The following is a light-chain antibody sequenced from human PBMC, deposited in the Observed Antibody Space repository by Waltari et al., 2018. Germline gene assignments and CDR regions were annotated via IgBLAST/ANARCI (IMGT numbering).Light chain of an antibody. V-gene: IGLV2-14*03. Sequence: QSALTQPASVSGSPGQSITISCPGTSSDVGGYNYVPSYQQHPGKAPKLIIFDVSNRPSGVSNRFSGSKSGNTASLTISGLQAEDEADYYCSSYISSSTLEVFGGGTRLTVL. J-gene: IGLJ3*02. CDR3: SSYISSSTLEV. CDR2: DVS. CDR1: SSDVGGYNY.